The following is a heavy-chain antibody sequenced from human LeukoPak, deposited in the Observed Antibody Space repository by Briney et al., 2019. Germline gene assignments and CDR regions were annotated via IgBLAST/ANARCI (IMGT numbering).Heavy chain of an antibody. V-gene: IGHV4-59*12. Sequence: SETLSLTCTVSGGSISSYYWSWIRQPPGKGLEWIGYIHYNGNTNYNPSLKSRVTISVDTSKNQFSLKLSSVTAADTAVYYCARGLGGSGSYYKTAADYWGQGTLVTVSS. J-gene: IGHJ4*02. CDR3: ARGLGGSGSYYKTAADY. CDR1: GGSISSYY. CDR2: IHYNGNT. D-gene: IGHD3-10*01.